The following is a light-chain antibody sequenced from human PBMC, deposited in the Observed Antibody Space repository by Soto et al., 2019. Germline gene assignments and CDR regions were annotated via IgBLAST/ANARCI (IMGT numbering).Light chain of an antibody. J-gene: IGKJ3*01. CDR2: GAS. V-gene: IGKV3-20*01. CDR1: QSVSSRY. Sequence: EIVLTQSPGTLSLSPGERATLSCRASQSVSSRYLAWYQQKPGQAPRLLNYGASSRATGIPDKISGSGSGTDYTLTIRRLEPAYFPLYYCKHDRSSPLYTFAPGTKLDIK. CDR3: KHDRSSPLYT.